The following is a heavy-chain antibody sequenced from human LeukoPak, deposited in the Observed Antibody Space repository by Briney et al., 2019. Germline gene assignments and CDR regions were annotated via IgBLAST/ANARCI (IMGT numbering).Heavy chain of an antibody. CDR3: ARYCSGGSCYSDAFDI. CDR2: IYYSGST. D-gene: IGHD2-15*01. V-gene: IGHV4-39*07. J-gene: IGHJ3*02. Sequence: PSETLSLTCTVSGGSISSSSYYWGWIRQPPGKGLEWIGSIYYSGSTYYNPSLKSRVTISVDTSKNQFSPKLSSVTAVDTAVYYCARYCSGGSCYSDAFDIWGQGTMVTVSS. CDR1: GGSISSSSYY.